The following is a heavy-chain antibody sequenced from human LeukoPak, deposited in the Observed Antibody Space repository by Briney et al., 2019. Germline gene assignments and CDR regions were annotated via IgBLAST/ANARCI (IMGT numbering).Heavy chain of an antibody. V-gene: IGHV4-34*01. J-gene: IGHJ6*02. Sequence: SETLSLTCAVYGGSFSDYYWNWIRQPPGKGLEWIGDVNYSGSTNYNPSLESRVTISVDTSKNQFSLKLSSVTAADAAVYYCARGLITMVRGVTYGMDVWGQGTTVTVSS. D-gene: IGHD3-10*01. CDR1: GGSFSDYY. CDR3: ARGLITMVRGVTYGMDV. CDR2: VNYSGST.